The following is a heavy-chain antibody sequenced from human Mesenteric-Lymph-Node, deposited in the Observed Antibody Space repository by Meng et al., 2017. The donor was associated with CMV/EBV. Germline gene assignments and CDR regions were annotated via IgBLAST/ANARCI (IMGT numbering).Heavy chain of an antibody. D-gene: IGHD3-3*01. CDR1: GYSFGNYW. Sequence: GGSLRLSCKASGYSFGNYWFGWVRQMPGKGLEWMGIIYPGDSDTTYSPSFQGQVTISADKSISTAYLQWNSLKASDTAMYFCAREGLRGFWNGFPVGHFDFWGQGTLVTVSS. CDR3: AREGLRGFWNGFPVGHFDF. CDR2: IYPGDSDT. J-gene: IGHJ4*02. V-gene: IGHV5-51*01.